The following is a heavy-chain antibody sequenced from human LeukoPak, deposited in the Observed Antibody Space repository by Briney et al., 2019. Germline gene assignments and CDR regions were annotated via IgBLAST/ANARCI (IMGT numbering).Heavy chain of an antibody. CDR3: ARVSIRCTNGVCYTSFDY. J-gene: IGHJ4*02. CDR2: INPSGGST. CDR1: GYTFTSYY. Sequence: GASVKVSCKASGYTFTSYYMHWVRQAPGQGLEWMGIINPSGGSTSYAQKFQGRVTITRNTSISTAYMELSSLRSEDTAVYYCARVSIRCTNGVCYTSFDYWGQGTLVTVSS. V-gene: IGHV1-46*01. D-gene: IGHD2-8*01.